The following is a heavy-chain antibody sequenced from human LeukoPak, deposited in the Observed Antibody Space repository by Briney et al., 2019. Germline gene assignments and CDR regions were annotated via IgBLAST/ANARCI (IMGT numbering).Heavy chain of an antibody. CDR1: GFTFSNYA. D-gene: IGHD5-12*01. J-gene: IGHJ4*02. Sequence: GGSLRLSCAASGFTFSNYAMSWVRQAPGKGLEWVSAISGSASSTYHADSVKGRFTISRDNSKNTLYLQMNSLRADDTAVYYCARTSHYVDIAATIPYGIYYFDYWGQGTLVTVSS. CDR2: ISGSASST. V-gene: IGHV3-23*01. CDR3: ARTSHYVDIAATIPYGIYYFDY.